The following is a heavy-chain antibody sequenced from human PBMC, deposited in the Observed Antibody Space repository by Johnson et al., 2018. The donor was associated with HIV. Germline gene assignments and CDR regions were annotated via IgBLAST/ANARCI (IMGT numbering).Heavy chain of an antibody. CDR1: GFTVTNKY. J-gene: IGHJ3*02. CDR2: ISGSGGST. D-gene: IGHD3-9*01. CDR3: AKDELSDIVTGHYSPLFDI. Sequence: VQLVESGGGLVQPGGSLRLSCAASGFTVTNKYMSWVRQAPGKGLEWVSAISGSGGSTYYADSVKGRFPISRDNSKNTVYLQMNSLRAEDTAVYYWAKDELSDIVTGHYSPLFDIWGQGTMVTVSS. V-gene: IGHV3-23*04.